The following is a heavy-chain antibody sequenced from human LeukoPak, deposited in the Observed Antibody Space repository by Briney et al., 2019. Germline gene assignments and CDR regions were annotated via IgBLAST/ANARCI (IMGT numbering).Heavy chain of an antibody. J-gene: IGHJ4*02. Sequence: ASVKVSCKASGYTFTGYYMHWVRQAPGQGLEWMGWINPNSGGTNYAQKFQGRVTMTRDTSISTAYMELSRLRSDDTAVYYCARVGDGSGWPYFDYWGQGTLVTVSS. D-gene: IGHD6-19*01. CDR1: GYTFTGYY. V-gene: IGHV1-2*02. CDR3: ARVGDGSGWPYFDY. CDR2: INPNSGGT.